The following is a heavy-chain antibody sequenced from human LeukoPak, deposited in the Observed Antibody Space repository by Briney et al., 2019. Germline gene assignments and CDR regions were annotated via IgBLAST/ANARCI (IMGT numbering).Heavy chain of an antibody. CDR1: EFTVSTNY. CDR3: ARDKFRGYFDY. V-gene: IGHV3-66*01. D-gene: IGHD3-10*01. Sequence: GGALRLSCAASEFTVSTNYMNWVRQAPGKGLEWVSAIYSGGTTYYTDSVKGRFTISRDTSKNTLYLQMNSLRAEDTAVYYCARDKFRGYFDYWGQGTLVTVSS. CDR2: IYSGGTT. J-gene: IGHJ4*02.